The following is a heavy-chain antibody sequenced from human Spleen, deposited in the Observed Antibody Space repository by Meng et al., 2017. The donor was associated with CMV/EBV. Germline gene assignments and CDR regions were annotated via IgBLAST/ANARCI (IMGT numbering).Heavy chain of an antibody. J-gene: IGHJ6*02. V-gene: IGHV4-34*01. CDR3: ARHWLRGMDV. CDR2: INHRGST. D-gene: IGHD6-19*01. CDR1: GGSFSGYY. Sequence: SETLSLTCAVYGGSFSGYYWSWVRQAPGKGLEWIGDINHRGSTQYSPSLERRATISEDTSKKQFSLELTSVTAADTAVYFCARHWLRGMDVWGQGTTVTVSS.